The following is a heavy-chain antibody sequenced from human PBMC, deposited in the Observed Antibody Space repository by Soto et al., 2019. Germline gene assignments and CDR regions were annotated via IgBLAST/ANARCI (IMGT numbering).Heavy chain of an antibody. V-gene: IGHV3-23*01. CDR2: ISGSGGST. CDR1: GFTFSSYA. Sequence: GGSLRLSWAASGFTFSSYAMSWVRQAPGTGLEWVSAISGSGGSTYYADSVKGRFTISRDNSKNTLYLQMKSLRAEDTAVYYCAKDRAAGTWYYYYYGMDVWGQGTKVTVSS. CDR3: AKDRAAGTWYYYYYGMDV. D-gene: IGHD6-13*01. J-gene: IGHJ6*02.